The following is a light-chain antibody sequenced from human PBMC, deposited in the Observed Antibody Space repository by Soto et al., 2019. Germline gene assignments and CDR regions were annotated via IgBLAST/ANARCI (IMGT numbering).Light chain of an antibody. V-gene: IGLV8-61*01. J-gene: IGLJ3*02. Sequence: QAVVTQEPSFSVSPGGTVTLTCGLSSGSVSTTYYPSWYQQTPGQAPRTLIYGTNIRSFGVPDRFSGSILGNNAALTITAAQADDESDYCCVLYMGSGALFGGGTKLTVL. CDR3: VLYMGSGAL. CDR2: GTN. CDR1: SGSVSTTYY.